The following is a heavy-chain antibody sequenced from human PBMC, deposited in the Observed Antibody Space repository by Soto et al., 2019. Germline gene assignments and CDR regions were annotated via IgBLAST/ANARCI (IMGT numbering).Heavy chain of an antibody. CDR3: ARGRWTQTTADYYLDY. CDR1: GYTFSGYA. V-gene: IGHV1-3*01. Sequence: ASVKVSCKVSGYTFSGYALHWVRQAPGQRLEWMGWINAGNGNTKYSQKFQGRVTITRDTSASTAYMELSSLRSEDTAVYYCARGRWTQTTADYYLDYWGQGTLVTVSS. J-gene: IGHJ4*02. D-gene: IGHD1-1*01. CDR2: INAGNGNT.